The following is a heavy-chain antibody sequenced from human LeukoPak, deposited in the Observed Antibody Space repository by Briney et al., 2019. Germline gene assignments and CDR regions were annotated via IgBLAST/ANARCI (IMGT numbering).Heavy chain of an antibody. V-gene: IGHV1-2*02. D-gene: IGHD5-18*01. CDR3: ARDNSYGRSYYFDY. CDR1: GYTFTGYY. J-gene: IGHJ4*02. CDR2: INPNSGGT. Sequence: ASVKVSCKASGYTFTGYYMHWVRQAPGQGLEWMGWINPNSGGTNYAQKLQGRVTMTRDTSISTAYMELSRLRSDDTAVYYCARDNSYGRSYYFDYWGQGTLVTVSS.